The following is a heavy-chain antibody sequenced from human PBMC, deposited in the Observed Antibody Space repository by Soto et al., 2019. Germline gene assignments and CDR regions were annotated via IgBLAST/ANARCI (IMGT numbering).Heavy chain of an antibody. J-gene: IGHJ6*02. CDR2: IKQDGSEK. CDR1: GFTFSTYW. CDR3: ARDPNIVATMGSIYYYYGMDV. Sequence: EVQLVESGGGLVQPGGSLRLSCAASGFTFSTYWMSWARQAPGKGLEWVANIKQDGSEKYYVDSVKGRFTISRDNAKNSLYLQMNSLRAEDTAVYYCARDPNIVATMGSIYYYYGMDVWGQGTTVTVSS. D-gene: IGHD5-12*01. V-gene: IGHV3-7*01.